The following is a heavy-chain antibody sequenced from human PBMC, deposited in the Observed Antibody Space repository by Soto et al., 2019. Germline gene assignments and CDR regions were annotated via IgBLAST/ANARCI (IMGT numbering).Heavy chain of an antibody. CDR1: GGSISSSTYY. Sequence: SETLSLTCTVSGGSISSSTYYWGWIRQPPGKGLEWIGSIYYSGSTYYNPSLKSRVTISVDTSKNQFSLKLSSVTAADTAVYYCARDIGGYYDSSSYANWGQGTLVTVSS. J-gene: IGHJ4*02. V-gene: IGHV4-39*07. D-gene: IGHD3-22*01. CDR3: ARDIGGYYDSSSYAN. CDR2: IYYSGST.